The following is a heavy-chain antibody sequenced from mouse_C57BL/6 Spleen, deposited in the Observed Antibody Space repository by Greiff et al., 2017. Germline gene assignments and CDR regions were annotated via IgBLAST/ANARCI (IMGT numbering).Heavy chain of an antibody. CDR2: ISYDGSN. CDR3: ASLITTRYYAMDY. V-gene: IGHV3-6*01. J-gene: IGHJ4*01. CDR1: GYSITSGYY. Sequence: ESGPGLVKPSQSLSLTCSVTGYSITSGYYWNWIRQFPGNKLEWMGYISYDGSNNYNPSLKNRISITRDTSKNQFFLKLNSVTTEDTATYYCASLITTRYYAMDYWGQGTSVTVSS. D-gene: IGHD2-4*01.